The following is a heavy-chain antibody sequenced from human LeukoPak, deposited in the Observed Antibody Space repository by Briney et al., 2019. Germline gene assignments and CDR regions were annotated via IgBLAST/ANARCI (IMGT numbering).Heavy chain of an antibody. V-gene: IGHV1-2*02. J-gene: IGHJ4*02. CDR2: INPNSGGT. Sequence: ASVKVSCKASGYTFTGYYMHWVRQAPGQGLEWMGWINPNSGGTNYAQKFQGRVTMTRDTSISTAYVELSRLRSGDTAVYYCARVNPTTSYYDFWSGYYEIDYWGQGTLVTVSS. CDR3: ARVNPTTSYYDFWSGYYEIDY. D-gene: IGHD3-3*01. CDR1: GYTFTGYY.